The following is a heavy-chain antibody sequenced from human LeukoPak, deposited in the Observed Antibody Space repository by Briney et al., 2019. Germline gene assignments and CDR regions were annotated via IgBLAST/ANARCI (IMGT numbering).Heavy chain of an antibody. CDR2: IRYDGSSK. CDR3: LAVGTAY. Sequence: GGSLRLSCAASGFTFSSYGMHWVRQAPGKGLEWAAFIRYDGSSKYYADSVKGRFTISRDNSKNTLYLQMNSLRAEDTAVYYCLAVGTAYWGQGTLVTVSS. V-gene: IGHV3-30*02. CDR1: GFTFSSYG. J-gene: IGHJ4*02. D-gene: IGHD6-19*01.